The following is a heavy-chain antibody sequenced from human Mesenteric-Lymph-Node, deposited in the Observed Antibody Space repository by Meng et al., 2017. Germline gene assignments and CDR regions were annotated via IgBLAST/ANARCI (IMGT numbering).Heavy chain of an antibody. V-gene: IGHV4-4*07. CDR3: AREEYSSGLFDY. D-gene: IGHD6-19*01. Sequence: SETLSLTCAVYGGSFSGYYWNWIRQPAGKGLEWIGRIYTSGSTNYNPSLESRLTISLDTSKNEFSLKLTSVTAADTAVYYCAREEYSSGLFDYWGQGTLVTVSS. CDR1: GGSFSGYY. CDR2: IYTSGST. J-gene: IGHJ4*02.